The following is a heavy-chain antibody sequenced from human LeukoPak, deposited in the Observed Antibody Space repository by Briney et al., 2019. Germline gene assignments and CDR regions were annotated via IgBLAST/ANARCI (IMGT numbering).Heavy chain of an antibody. CDR2: INKSGST. CDR3: ARDLYCSSTSCYPNYYYYMDV. V-gene: IGHV4-34*01. CDR1: GGSFSGYY. D-gene: IGHD2-2*01. J-gene: IGHJ6*03. Sequence: SETLSLTCAVYGGSFSGYYWNWIRQPPGKGLEWIGEINKSGSTNYNPSLKSRVTISVDTSKNQFSLKLSSVTAADTAVYYCARDLYCSSTSCYPNYYYYMDVWGKGTTVTVSS.